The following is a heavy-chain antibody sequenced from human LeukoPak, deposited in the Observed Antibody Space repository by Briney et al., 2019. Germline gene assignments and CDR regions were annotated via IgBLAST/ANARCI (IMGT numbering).Heavy chain of an antibody. Sequence: GGSLRLSCAASGFTFSSYAMHWVRLAPGKGLEYVSAISSNGGSTYYANSVKGRFTISRDNSKNTLYLQMGSLRAEDMAVYYCARRGVWGSHRYKYYFDYWGQGTLVTVSS. CDR3: ARRGVWGSHRYKYYFDY. J-gene: IGHJ4*02. CDR1: GFTFSSYA. V-gene: IGHV3-64*01. D-gene: IGHD3-16*02. CDR2: ISSNGGST.